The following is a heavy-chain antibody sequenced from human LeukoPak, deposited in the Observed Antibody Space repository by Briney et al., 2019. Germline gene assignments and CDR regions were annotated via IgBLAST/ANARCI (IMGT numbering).Heavy chain of an antibody. CDR1: GGSFSGYY. D-gene: IGHD1-26*01. V-gene: IGHV3-23*01. CDR2: ISGSGGST. CDR3: AKDLRSYLGPSYFDY. J-gene: IGHJ4*02. Sequence: PSETLSLTCAVYGGSFSGYYWSWVRQAPGKGLEWVSAISGSGGSTYYADSVKGRFTISRDNSKNTLYLQMNSLRAEDTAVYYCAKDLRSYLGPSYFDYWGQGTLVTVSS.